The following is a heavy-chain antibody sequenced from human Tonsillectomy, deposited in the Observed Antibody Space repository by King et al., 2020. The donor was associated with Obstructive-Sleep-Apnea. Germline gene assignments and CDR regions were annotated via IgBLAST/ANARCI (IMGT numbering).Heavy chain of an antibody. V-gene: IGHV1-2*02. CDR3: ARAPTEGSGRPLDWFYP. CDR2: IKPNSGGT. CDR1: GYTFTGYD. Sequence: QLVQSGAEVREPGGSLKVSCKSSGYTFTGYDMHWVRPAPGQGLEWMGWIKPNSGGTSYAQKLKGTVTMTRATSISPAYMELSRLRSDDTAVYFCARAPTEGSGRPLDWFYPWGQGTLVTVSS. D-gene: IGHD3-10*01. J-gene: IGHJ5*02.